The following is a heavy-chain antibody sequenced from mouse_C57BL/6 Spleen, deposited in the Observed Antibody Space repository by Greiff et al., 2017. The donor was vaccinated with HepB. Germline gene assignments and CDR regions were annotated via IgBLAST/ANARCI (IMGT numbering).Heavy chain of an antibody. J-gene: IGHJ4*01. CDR2: INPSTGGT. Sequence: VQLQQSGPELVKPGASVKISCKASGYSFTGYYMNWVKQSPEKSLEWIGEINPSTGGTTYNQKFKAKATLTVDKASSTAYMQLKILTSEDSAVYNCARQDYNGYYYAIDYWGQGTSVTGSS. CDR1: GYSFTGYY. D-gene: IGHD1-3*01. V-gene: IGHV1-42*01. CDR3: ARQDYNGYYYAIDY.